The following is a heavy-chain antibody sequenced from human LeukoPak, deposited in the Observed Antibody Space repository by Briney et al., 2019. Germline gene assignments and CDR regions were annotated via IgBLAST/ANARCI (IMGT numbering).Heavy chain of an antibody. J-gene: IGHJ4*02. CDR1: GGSISSYY. CDR2: IYYSGST. D-gene: IGHD3-9*01. Sequence: PSETLSLTCTVSGGSISSYYWSWIRQPPGKGLEWIGYIYYSGSTNYNPSLKSRVTISVDTSKNQFSLKLSSVTAADTAVYYCARASDYDINYSFGYWGQGTLVTVSS. V-gene: IGHV4-59*01. CDR3: ARASDYDINYSFGY.